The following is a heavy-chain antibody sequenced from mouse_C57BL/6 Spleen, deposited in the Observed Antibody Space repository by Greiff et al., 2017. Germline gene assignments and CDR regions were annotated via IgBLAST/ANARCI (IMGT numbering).Heavy chain of an antibody. CDR1: GYSITSGYY. V-gene: IGHV3-6*01. J-gene: IGHJ4*01. CDR2: ISYDGSN. CDR3: ARDGDDGYYAMDY. Sequence: EVKLQESGPGLVKPSQSLSLTCSVTGYSITSGYYWNWIRQFPGNKLEWMGYISYDGSNNYNPSLKNRISITRDTSKNQFFLKLNSVTTEDTATYYCARDGDDGYYAMDYWGQGTSVTVSS. D-gene: IGHD2-12*01.